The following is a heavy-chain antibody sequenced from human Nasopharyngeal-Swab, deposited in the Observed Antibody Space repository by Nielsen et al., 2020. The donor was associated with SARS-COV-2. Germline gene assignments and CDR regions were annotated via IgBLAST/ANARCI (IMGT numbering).Heavy chain of an antibody. V-gene: IGHV4-39*01. CDR1: GGSISSSSYY. CDR2: IYYSGST. J-gene: IGHJ4*02. CDR3: ARFSSGWYENYFDY. Sequence: GSLRLSCTVSGGSISSSSYYWGWIGQPPGKGLEWIGSIYYSGSTYYNPSLKSRVTISVDTSKNQLSLKLSSVTAAETAVYYCARFSSGWYENYFDYWGQGTLVTVSS. D-gene: IGHD6-19*01.